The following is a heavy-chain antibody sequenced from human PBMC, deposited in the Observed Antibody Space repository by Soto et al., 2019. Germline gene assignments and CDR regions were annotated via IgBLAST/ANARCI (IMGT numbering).Heavy chain of an antibody. CDR1: GFTFSSYG. V-gene: IGHV3-30*18. CDR2: ISYDGSNK. J-gene: IGHJ4*02. CDR3: AKDRFRIAVAAPFAY. Sequence: QVQLVESGGGVVQPGRSLRLSCAASGFTFSSYGMHWVRQAPGKGLEWVAVISYDGSNKYYADSVKGRFTISRDNSKNTLYLPMNSLRAEDTAVYYCAKDRFRIAVAAPFAYWGQGTLVTVSS. D-gene: IGHD6-19*01.